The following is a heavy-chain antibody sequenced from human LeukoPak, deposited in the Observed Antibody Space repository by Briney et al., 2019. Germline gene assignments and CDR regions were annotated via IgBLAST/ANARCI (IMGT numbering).Heavy chain of an antibody. J-gene: IGHJ4*02. CDR3: APPGRGYGGNYFDY. CDR2: IKQDGSDK. CDR1: GFTFHSYW. D-gene: IGHD4-23*01. V-gene: IGHV3-7*03. Sequence: PGGSLRLSCAASGFTFHSYWMSWVRQAPGKGLEWVADIKQDGSDKKYVDSLKGRFTISRDNAKNSVYLQMNSLRAEDTAVYYCAPPGRGYGGNYFDYWGQGTLVTVSS.